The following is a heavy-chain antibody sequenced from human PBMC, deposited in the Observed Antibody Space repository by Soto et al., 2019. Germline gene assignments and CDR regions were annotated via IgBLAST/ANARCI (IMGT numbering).Heavy chain of an antibody. CDR2: IYYSGST. D-gene: IGHD2-2*01. Sequence: QLQLQESGPGLVKPSETLSLTCTVSGGSISSSSYYWGWIRQPPGKGLEWIGSIYYSGSTYYNPSLKSRVPLSVDTSKNQFSLKLSSVTAADTAVYYCARQVVPAAGPATVGDYYYGMDVWGQGTTVTVSS. J-gene: IGHJ6*02. CDR3: ARQVVPAAGPATVGDYYYGMDV. CDR1: GGSISSSSYY. V-gene: IGHV4-39*01.